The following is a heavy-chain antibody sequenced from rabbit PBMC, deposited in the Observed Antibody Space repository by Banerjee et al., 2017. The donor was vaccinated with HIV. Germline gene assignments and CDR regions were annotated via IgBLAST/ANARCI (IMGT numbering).Heavy chain of an antibody. D-gene: IGHD6-1*01. CDR1: GFDLSSSYY. Sequence: QSLEESGGGLVKPEGSLTLTCKASGFDLSSSYYMCWVRQAPGKGLELIACIYAGSSGVTYYANWAKGRFTISKTSSTTVTLQMTSLTAADTATYFCARDWGTGYAAYGYGMHLWGPGTLVTVS. CDR2: IYAGSSGVT. V-gene: IGHV1S40*01. J-gene: IGHJ4*01. CDR3: ARDWGTGYAAYGYGMHL.